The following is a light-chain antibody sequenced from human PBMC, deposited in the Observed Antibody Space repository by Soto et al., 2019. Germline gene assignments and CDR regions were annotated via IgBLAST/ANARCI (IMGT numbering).Light chain of an antibody. CDR3: QQYGDLPWT. Sequence: ESLLTQSPATLSLSPGERATLSCRASQSVSSYLAWYQQKPGQAPRLLIYGASSRATGIPDRFSGSGSGTDFTLTIDRLESEDFAVYFCQQYGDLPWTFGQGTKVDIK. V-gene: IGKV3-20*01. CDR1: QSVSSY. J-gene: IGKJ1*01. CDR2: GAS.